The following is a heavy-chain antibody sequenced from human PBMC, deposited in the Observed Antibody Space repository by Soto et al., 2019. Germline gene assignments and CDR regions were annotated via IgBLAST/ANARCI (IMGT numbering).Heavy chain of an antibody. V-gene: IGHV3-7*01. J-gene: IGHJ6*02. CDR1: GFTLSSYW. CDR3: ARAGLAVAASYYYYGMDV. Sequence: GGSLRLSCAASGFTLSSYWMSWVRQAPGKGLEWVANIKQDGSEKYYVDSVKGRFTISRDNAKNSLYLQMNSLRAEDTAVYYCARAGLAVAASYYYYGMDVWGQGTTVTVSS. D-gene: IGHD6-19*01. CDR2: IKQDGSEK.